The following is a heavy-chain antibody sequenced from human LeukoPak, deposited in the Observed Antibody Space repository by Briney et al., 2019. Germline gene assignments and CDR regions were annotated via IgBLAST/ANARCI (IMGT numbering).Heavy chain of an antibody. CDR1: GFTFSSFW. Sequence: PGGSLRLSCAASGFTFSSFWMHWVRQAPGKGLVWVSRINSDGSSTNHADSVKGRFTISRDNSKNTLYLQMNSLRAEDTAVYYRAKARATLDYWGQGTLVTVSS. CDR3: AKARATLDY. J-gene: IGHJ4*02. CDR2: INSDGSST. V-gene: IGHV3-74*01. D-gene: IGHD1-26*01.